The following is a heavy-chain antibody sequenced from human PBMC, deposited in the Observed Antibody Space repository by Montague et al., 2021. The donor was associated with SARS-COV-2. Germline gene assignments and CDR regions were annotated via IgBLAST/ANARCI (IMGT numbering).Heavy chain of an antibody. J-gene: IGHJ2*01. D-gene: IGHD3-3*01. CDR2: ISSSGSTI. V-gene: IGHV3-48*03. CDR3: AREKRRITIFGVVIIEYFDL. CDR1: GFTFCSYE. Sequence: SLRLSCAASGFTFCSYEMNWVRQAPGKGLEWVSYISSSGSTIYYADSVKGRFTISRDNAKNSLYLQMNSLRAEDTAVYYCAREKRRITIFGVVIIEYFDLWGRGTLVTVSS.